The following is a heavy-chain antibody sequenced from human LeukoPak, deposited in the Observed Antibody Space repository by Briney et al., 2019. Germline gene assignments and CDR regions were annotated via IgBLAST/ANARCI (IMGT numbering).Heavy chain of an antibody. V-gene: IGHV1-18*01. J-gene: IGHJ5*02. D-gene: IGHD3-3*01. CDR2: ISTYNGNT. CDR3: ARVRGGPYGWSGPVDWFDP. Sequence: GASVKVSCKASGYSLRSFGITWVRQAPGQGLEWMGWISTYNGNTNYAQKLQGRVTMTTDTSTSTAYMELRSLRSDDTAVYYCARVRGGPYGWSGPVDWFDPWGQGTLVTVSS. CDR1: GYSLRSFG.